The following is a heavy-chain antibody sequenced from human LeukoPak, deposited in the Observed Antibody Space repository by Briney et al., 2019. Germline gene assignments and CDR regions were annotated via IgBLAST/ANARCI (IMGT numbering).Heavy chain of an antibody. D-gene: IGHD6-13*01. J-gene: IGHJ4*02. Sequence: PGGSLRLSCAASGFTFNTYEINWVRQAPGKGLECLSYIDGSGSTTYYADSVKGRFTLVRDNAKNSVYLQMSSLRAEDTAVYYCARVSQPQQPLDYWGQGTLVTVSS. CDR2: IDGSGSTT. V-gene: IGHV3-48*03. CDR1: GFTFNTYE. CDR3: ARVSQPQQPLDY.